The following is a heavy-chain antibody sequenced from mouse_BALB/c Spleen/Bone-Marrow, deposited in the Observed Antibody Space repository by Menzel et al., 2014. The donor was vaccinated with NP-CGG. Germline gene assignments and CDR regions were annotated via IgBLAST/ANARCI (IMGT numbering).Heavy chain of an antibody. CDR2: ISSGSSTI. J-gene: IGHJ1*01. Sequence: EVKLMESGGGLVQPGGSWKLSCAASGFTFSSFGMHWVRQAPEKGLEWVAYISSGSSTIYYADTVKGRFTISRDNPKNTLFLQMTSLRSEDTAMYYCARRGSNHWYFDVWGAGTTVTVSS. CDR3: ARRGSNHWYFDV. CDR1: GFTFSSFG. V-gene: IGHV5-17*02. D-gene: IGHD1-1*01.